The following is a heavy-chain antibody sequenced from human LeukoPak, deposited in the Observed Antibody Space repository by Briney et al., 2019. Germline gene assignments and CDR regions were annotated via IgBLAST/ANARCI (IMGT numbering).Heavy chain of an antibody. J-gene: IGHJ5*02. V-gene: IGHV7-4-1*02. Sequence: ASVNVSCKASRYTFTIYAMNLMRQAPGQGLEGIVWINTNTGNPTYAQVFTGRFVVSLDTSVSPAYLQISSIKPEYTAVYYCARAGRFLEWLHPRWWFEPWGQGNLVT. CDR3: ARAGRFLEWLHPRWWFEP. CDR2: INTNTGNP. D-gene: IGHD3-3*01. CDR1: RYTFTIYA.